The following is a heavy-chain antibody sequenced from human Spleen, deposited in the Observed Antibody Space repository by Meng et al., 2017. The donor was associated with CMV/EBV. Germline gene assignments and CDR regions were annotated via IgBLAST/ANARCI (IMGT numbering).Heavy chain of an antibody. Sequence: FTFKNAWMTWVRQTPGRGLEWVGLIKSEAEGGTTEYAGPVKGRFIVSRVDSKNTLHLQMNSLQIEDTAMYYCATVRNVVGVVLIPFDDWGQGTLVTVSS. D-gene: IGHD3-3*01. J-gene: IGHJ4*02. V-gene: IGHV3-15*01. CDR1: FTFKNAW. CDR3: ATVRNVVGVVLIPFDD. CDR2: IKSEAEGGTT.